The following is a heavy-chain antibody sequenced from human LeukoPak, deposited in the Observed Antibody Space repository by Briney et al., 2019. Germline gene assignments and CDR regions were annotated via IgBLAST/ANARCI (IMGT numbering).Heavy chain of an antibody. J-gene: IGHJ4*02. D-gene: IGHD3-10*01. CDR1: GFTFSSYS. Sequence: PGGSLRHSCAASGFTFSSYSMNWVRQAPGKGLEWVSSISSSSSYIYYADSVKGRFTISRDNAKNSLYLQMNSLRAEDTAVYYCASFGIKGRGVIRTPQYYFDYWGQGTLVTVSS. CDR2: ISSSSSYI. CDR3: ASFGIKGRGVIRTPQYYFDY. V-gene: IGHV3-21*01.